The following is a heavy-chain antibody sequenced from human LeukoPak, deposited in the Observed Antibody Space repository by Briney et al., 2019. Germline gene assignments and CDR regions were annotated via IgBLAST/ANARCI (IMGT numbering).Heavy chain of an antibody. Sequence: GGSLRLSCAASGFTFSSYSMNWVRQAPGKGLEWVSSISSSSSYIYYADSVKGRFTISRDNAKNSLYLQMNSLRAEDTAVYYCARDLRGYSGYGGTDYWGQGTLVTVSS. V-gene: IGHV3-21*01. CDR1: GFTFSSYS. J-gene: IGHJ4*02. CDR3: ARDLRGYSGYGGTDY. CDR2: ISSSSSYI. D-gene: IGHD5-12*01.